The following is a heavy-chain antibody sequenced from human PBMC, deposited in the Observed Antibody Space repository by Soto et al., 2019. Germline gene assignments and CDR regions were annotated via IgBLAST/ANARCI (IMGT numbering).Heavy chain of an antibody. J-gene: IGHJ3*02. Sequence: ASVKVSCKASGYTFTGYYMHCVRQAPGQGLEWMGWINPNSGGTNYAQKFQGRVTMTRDTSISTAYMELSRLRSDDTAVYYCARVILWFGESYDAFDIWGQGTMVTVSS. CDR1: GYTFTGYY. CDR2: INPNSGGT. CDR3: ARVILWFGESYDAFDI. V-gene: IGHV1-2*02. D-gene: IGHD3-10*01.